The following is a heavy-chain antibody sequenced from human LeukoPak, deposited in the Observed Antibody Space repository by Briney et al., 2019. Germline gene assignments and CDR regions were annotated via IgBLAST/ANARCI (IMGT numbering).Heavy chain of an antibody. CDR1: GGSISSYY. Sequence: SETLSLTCTVSGGSISSYYWSWIRQPPGKGLEWIGYIYYSGSTNYNPSLKSRVTISVDTSKNQFSLKLSSVTAANTAVYYCARAATVATYRELDYWGQGTLVTVSS. CDR2: IYYSGST. D-gene: IGHD4-11*01. J-gene: IGHJ4*02. CDR3: ARAATVATYRELDY. V-gene: IGHV4-59*01.